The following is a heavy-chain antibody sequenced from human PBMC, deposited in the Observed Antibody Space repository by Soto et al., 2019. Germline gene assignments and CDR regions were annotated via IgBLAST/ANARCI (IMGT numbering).Heavy chain of an antibody. V-gene: IGHV5-51*01. Sequence: GESLKISCKGSGYSFTSYWIGWVRQMPGKGLEWMGIIYPGDSDTRYSPSFQDQVTISADKSISTAYLQWSSLKASDTAMYYCARHTAKLMYYYGMDVWGQGTTVTVSS. CDR1: GYSFTSYW. J-gene: IGHJ6*02. CDR3: ARHTAKLMYYYGMDV. D-gene: IGHD2-8*01. CDR2: IYPGDSDT.